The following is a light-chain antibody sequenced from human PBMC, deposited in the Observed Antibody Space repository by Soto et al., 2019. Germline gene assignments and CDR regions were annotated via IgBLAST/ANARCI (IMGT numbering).Light chain of an antibody. CDR1: QSVNSMY. J-gene: IGKJ2*01. Sequence: EIVLTQSPGTLSLSPGERATLSCRASQSVNSMYLAWYQQKLGQAPRLLIYATSTRATGIPDRFSGGGSGTDFTLTISGLEPEDFAVYYCQHYSGSPRMFTFGQGTKVEIK. CDR3: QHYSGSPRMFT. V-gene: IGKV3-20*01. CDR2: ATS.